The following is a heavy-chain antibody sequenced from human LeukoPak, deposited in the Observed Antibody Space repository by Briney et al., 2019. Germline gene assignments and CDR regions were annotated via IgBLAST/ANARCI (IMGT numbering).Heavy chain of an antibody. CDR1: GFTFSTYT. CDR2: ISGSSGYI. J-gene: IGHJ4*02. Sequence: PGGSPRLSCAASGFTFSTYTMNWVRQAPGKGLEWVSSISGSSGYIYYADSVKGRFTISRDNAENSLYLQMNSLRAEDTAVYYCARPPNLQYFDWLLDYWGQGTLVTVSS. CDR3: ARPPNLQYFDWLLDY. V-gene: IGHV3-21*01. D-gene: IGHD3-9*01.